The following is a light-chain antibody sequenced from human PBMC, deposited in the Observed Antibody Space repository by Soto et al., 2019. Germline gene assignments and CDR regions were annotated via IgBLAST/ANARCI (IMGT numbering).Light chain of an antibody. V-gene: IGLV2-14*03. CDR3: SSYTSTNTVV. CDR1: SSDIGGYNF. J-gene: IGLJ2*01. CDR2: DVT. Sequence: QSALTQPASVSGSPGQSITISCTGTSSDIGGYNFVSWYQQHPGKAPKLMFYDVTNRPSGVSNRFSGSKSGNTASLTISWLQAEDEAVYYCSSYTSTNTVVFGGGTKLTVL.